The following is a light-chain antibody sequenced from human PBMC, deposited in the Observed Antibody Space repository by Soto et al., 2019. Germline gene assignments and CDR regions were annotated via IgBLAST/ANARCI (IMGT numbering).Light chain of an antibody. CDR1: AGPVTSSHY. V-gene: IGLV7-46*01. Sequence: QAVVTQEPSLTVSPGGTVTLTCASSAGPVTSSHYTYWFQQKPGQAPKTLIYDTTEKHSWTPARFSGSLLGDKGALTLSGAQPEDEAEYYCVLSWSGPRVVFGGGTKLTVL. J-gene: IGLJ2*01. CDR3: VLSWSGPRVV. CDR2: DTT.